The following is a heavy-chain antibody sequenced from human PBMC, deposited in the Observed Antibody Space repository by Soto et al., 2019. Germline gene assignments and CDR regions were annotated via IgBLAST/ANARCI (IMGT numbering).Heavy chain of an antibody. CDR2: ISNDGNNE. D-gene: IGHD3-16*01. J-gene: IGHJ4*02. Sequence: QVQVVESGGGVVQPGRSLRLSCAASGFTFSNYGMHWVRQAPGKGLEWVAVISNDGNNEFYIDSVKGRFTISRDNSKNMLYLQMSTLRPKDTPEYYCTKDIHSGINRLGGDHWGQGTLVTVSS. CDR1: GFTFSNYG. V-gene: IGHV3-30*18. CDR3: TKDIHSGINRLGGDH.